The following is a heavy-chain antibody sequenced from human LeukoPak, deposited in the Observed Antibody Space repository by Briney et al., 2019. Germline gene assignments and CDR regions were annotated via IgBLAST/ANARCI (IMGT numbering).Heavy chain of an antibody. CDR3: AKLPYGSGTFDY. Sequence: GGSLRLSCAASGFTFSSYWMSWVRQAPGKGLEWVASIKQDGTEKYYVDSVKGRLIISRDNAKNSLYLQMNSLRAEDTAVYFCAKLPYGSGTFDYWGQGTLVTVSS. D-gene: IGHD3-10*01. V-gene: IGHV3-7*01. CDR1: GFTFSSYW. J-gene: IGHJ4*02. CDR2: IKQDGTEK.